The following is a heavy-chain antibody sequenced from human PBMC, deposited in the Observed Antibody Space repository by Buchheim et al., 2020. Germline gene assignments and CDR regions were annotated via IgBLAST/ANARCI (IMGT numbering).Heavy chain of an antibody. CDR1: GFTFSNAW. CDR3: TTQDIVVVPAAKYNWFDP. J-gene: IGHJ5*02. CDR2: IKRKTDGGTT. D-gene: IGHD2-2*01. Sequence: EVQLVESGGGLVKPGGSLRLSCAASGFTFSNAWMSWVRQAPGKGLEWVGRIKRKTDGGTTDYAAPVKGRFTISRDDSKNTLYLQMNSLKTEDTAVYYCTTQDIVVVPAAKYNWFDPWGQGTL. V-gene: IGHV3-15*01.